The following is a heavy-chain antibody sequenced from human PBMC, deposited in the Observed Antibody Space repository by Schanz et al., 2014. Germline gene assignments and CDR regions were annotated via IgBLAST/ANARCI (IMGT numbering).Heavy chain of an antibody. Sequence: QVQLVESGGDVVQPGRSLRLSCAASGFTFSSYGMHWVRQVPGKGLEWVAVVCYDGSKKYYADSVKGRFTISRDNSKNTLYLQMNSLRAEDTAVYYCARDRQQLVGRIGYYYGMDVWGQGTTVTVSS. J-gene: IGHJ6*02. V-gene: IGHV3-33*01. CDR3: ARDRQQLVGRIGYYYGMDV. CDR2: VCYDGSKK. CDR1: GFTFSSYG. D-gene: IGHD6-13*01.